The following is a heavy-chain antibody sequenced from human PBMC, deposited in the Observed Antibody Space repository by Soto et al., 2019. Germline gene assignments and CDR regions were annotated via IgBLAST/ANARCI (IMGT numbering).Heavy chain of an antibody. J-gene: IGHJ4*02. D-gene: IGHD3-9*01. CDR1: GFTFSSYS. CDR2: ISSSSSTI. V-gene: IGHV3-48*01. CDR3: ARGHYDILTGYYPWPFDY. Sequence: GGSLRLSCAASGFTFSSYSMNWVRQAPGKGLEWVSYISSSSSTIYYADSVKGRFTISRDNAKNSLYLQMNSLRAEDTAVYYCARGHYDILTGYYPWPFDYWGQGTLVTVSS.